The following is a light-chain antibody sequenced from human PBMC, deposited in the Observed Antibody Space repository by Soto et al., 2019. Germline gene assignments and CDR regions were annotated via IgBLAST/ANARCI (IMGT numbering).Light chain of an antibody. CDR3: QAWDSGTVV. Sequence: SYELTQPPSVSMSPGQTASITCSGVQLGNKYVCWYQLRPGQSPVLLIYQDSKRPSGIPERFSGSNSGNTATLTISGTQATDEADYYCQAWDSGTVVFGGGTKLTVL. CDR2: QDS. V-gene: IGLV3-1*01. CDR1: QLGNKY. J-gene: IGLJ2*01.